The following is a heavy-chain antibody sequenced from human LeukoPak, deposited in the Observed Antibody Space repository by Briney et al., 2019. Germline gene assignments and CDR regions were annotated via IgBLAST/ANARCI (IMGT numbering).Heavy chain of an antibody. V-gene: IGHV4-59*01. J-gene: IGHJ3*02. CDR3: ARDIPTIFGVGNDAFDI. D-gene: IGHD3-3*01. CDR1: GGSISSYY. Sequence: SETLSLTCTVSGGSISSYYWSWIRQPPGKGLEWIGYIYYSGSTNSNPSLKSRVTISVDTSKNQFSLKLSSVTAADTAVYYCARDIPTIFGVGNDAFDIWGQGTMVTVSS. CDR2: IYYSGST.